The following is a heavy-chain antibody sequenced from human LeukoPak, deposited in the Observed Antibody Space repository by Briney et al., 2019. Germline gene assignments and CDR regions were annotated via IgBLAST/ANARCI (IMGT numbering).Heavy chain of an antibody. Sequence: SETLSLTCTVSGGSISSYYWSWIRQPPGKGLEWIGYIYYSGGTNYNPSLKSRVTISVDTFKNLFSLKLSSVTAADTAVYYCARDVSRLNVETATIFMGAFDYWGQGTLVTVSP. J-gene: IGHJ4*02. CDR1: GGSISSYY. CDR3: ARDVSRLNVETATIFMGAFDY. CDR2: IYYSGGT. D-gene: IGHD2-2*02. V-gene: IGHV4-59*12.